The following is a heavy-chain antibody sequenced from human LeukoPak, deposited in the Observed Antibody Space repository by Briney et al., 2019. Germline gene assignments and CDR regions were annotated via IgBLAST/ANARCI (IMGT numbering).Heavy chain of an antibody. J-gene: IGHJ6*04. Sequence: GGSLRLSCAASGFPFDDHAMHWVRQAPGKGLEWVSLISWVGGRTYYADSVKGRFLISRDNRKNSLYLQMSSLRVEDTALYFCAKDPIYRRQEVVPPSYYAMDVWGRGTTVTVSS. CDR3: AKDPIYRRQEVVPPSYYAMDV. V-gene: IGHV3-43D*04. CDR2: ISWVGGRT. D-gene: IGHD6-13*01. CDR1: GFPFDDHA.